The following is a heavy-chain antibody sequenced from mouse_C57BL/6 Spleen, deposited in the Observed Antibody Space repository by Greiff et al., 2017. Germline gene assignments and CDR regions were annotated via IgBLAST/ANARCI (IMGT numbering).Heavy chain of an antibody. V-gene: IGHV1-63*01. CDR3: ARSNWEALYFDY. CDR2: IYPGGGYT. D-gene: IGHD4-1*01. CDR1: GYTFTNYW. J-gene: IGHJ2*01. Sequence: QVHVKQSGAELVRPGTSVKMSCKASGYTFTNYWIGWAKQRPGHGLEWIGDIYPGGGYTNYNEKFKGKATLTADKSSSTAYMQFSSLTSEDSAIYYCARSNWEALYFDYWGQGTTLTVSS.